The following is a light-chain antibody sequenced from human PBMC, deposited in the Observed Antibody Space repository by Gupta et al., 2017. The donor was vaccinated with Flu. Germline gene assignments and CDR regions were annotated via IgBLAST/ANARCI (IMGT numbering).Light chain of an antibody. CDR2: GAS. CDR3: QQYDDWPPIT. J-gene: IGKJ5*01. Sequence: EVVMTPSPDTLSVSPGDRATLSCRASQSISGNLAWYQHKPGLAPRLLIYGASTRATGIADRFSGSGYGTEFTLTISSLESEDFAVYYCQQYDDWPPITFGQGTRLEIK. V-gene: IGKV3-15*01. CDR1: QSISGN.